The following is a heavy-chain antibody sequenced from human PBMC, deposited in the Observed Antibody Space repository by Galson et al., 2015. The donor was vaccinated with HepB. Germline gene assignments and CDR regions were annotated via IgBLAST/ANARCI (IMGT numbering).Heavy chain of an antibody. CDR1: RYSFTIYT. Sequence: SVKVSCKASRYSFTIYTIHWVRQAPGHRLEWMGWVNADNGNTRYSLKFQDRITLTRDTSATTAYVELSSLEFEDTAVYYCARGGQWPQFYYFDYWGLGTLVTVSS. CDR3: ARGGQWPQFYYFDY. J-gene: IGHJ4*02. CDR2: VNADNGNT. D-gene: IGHD5-24*01. V-gene: IGHV1-3*01.